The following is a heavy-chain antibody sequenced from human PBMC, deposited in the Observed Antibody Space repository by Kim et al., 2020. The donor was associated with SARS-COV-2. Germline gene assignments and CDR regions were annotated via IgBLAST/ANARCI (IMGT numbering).Heavy chain of an antibody. CDR2: VNPTDSDV. Sequence: GESLKISCRAFGYRFTSYWIGWVRQKPGKGLEWVGIVNPTDSDVKYNSAFRGQVTISADQSISTAFLQWSSLQASDTATYYCVRPGIAAGDYFFYHWGQG. CDR1: GYRFTSYW. CDR3: VRPGIAAGDYFFYH. D-gene: IGHD6-13*01. J-gene: IGHJ4*02. V-gene: IGHV5-51*01.